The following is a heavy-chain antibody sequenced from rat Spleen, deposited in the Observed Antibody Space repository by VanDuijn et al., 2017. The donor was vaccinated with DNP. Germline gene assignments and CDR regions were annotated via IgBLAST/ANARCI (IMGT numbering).Heavy chain of an antibody. J-gene: IGHJ3*01. CDR3: ARSKNTYYGSNYGGFAY. D-gene: IGHD1-9*01. Sequence: QVQLRQSGAEPAKPGSSVKISCKASGYTFTSYYISWIKQTTGQGLEYIGYINTGSGGTNYNEKFKGKATLTVDKSSSPAFMQLSSLTPDDSAVYYCARSKNTYYGSNYGGFAYWGQGTLVTVSS. CDR2: INTGSGGT. CDR1: GYTFTSYY. V-gene: IGHV1-43*01.